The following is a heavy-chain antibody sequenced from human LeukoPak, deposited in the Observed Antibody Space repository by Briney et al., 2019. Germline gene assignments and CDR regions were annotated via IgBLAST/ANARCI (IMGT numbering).Heavy chain of an antibody. Sequence: SETLSLTCTVSGGSISSSSYYWGWIRQPPGKGLEWIGSIYYSGSTYYNPSLKSRVTISVDTSKNQFSLKLSSVTAADTAVYYCARRGIPVGKPFDYWGQGTLVTVSS. D-gene: IGHD3-10*01. CDR3: ARRGIPVGKPFDY. V-gene: IGHV4-39*01. CDR1: GGSISSSSYY. J-gene: IGHJ4*02. CDR2: IYYSGST.